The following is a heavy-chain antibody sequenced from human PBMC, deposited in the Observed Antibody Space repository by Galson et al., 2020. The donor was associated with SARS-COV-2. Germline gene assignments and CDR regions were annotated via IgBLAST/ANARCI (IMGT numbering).Heavy chain of an antibody. CDR3: ASFPDWNVSVTDMDV. J-gene: IGHJ6*03. CDR1: GFSFGDYS. Sequence: GGSRRLSCIFSGFSFGDYSINWFRQSPGKGLEWVGFIRSKIYGVTTTHAAAVQGRFSISGNGSSSTVYLHMNSLKTEDTAVYYCASFPDWNVSVTDMDVWGKGTTGSVSS. V-gene: IGHV3-49*01. CDR2: IRSKIYGVTT. D-gene: IGHD1-1*01.